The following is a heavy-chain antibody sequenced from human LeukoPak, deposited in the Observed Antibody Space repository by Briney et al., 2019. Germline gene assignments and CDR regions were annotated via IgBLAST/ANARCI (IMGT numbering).Heavy chain of an antibody. V-gene: IGHV3-21*01. CDR1: GFTFSSYS. Sequence: GGSLRLSCAASGFTFSSYSMNWVRQAPGKGLEWVSSISSSSSYIYYADSVKGRFTISRDNAKNSLYLQMNSLRAEDTAVYYCARVYYDSSGYYYGEDYWGQGTLVTVSS. CDR3: ARVYYDSSGYYYGEDY. CDR2: ISSSSSYI. D-gene: IGHD3-22*01. J-gene: IGHJ4*02.